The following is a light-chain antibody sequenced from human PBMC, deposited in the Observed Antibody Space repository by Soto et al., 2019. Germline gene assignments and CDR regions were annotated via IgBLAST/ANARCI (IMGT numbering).Light chain of an antibody. Sequence: IQLTQSPSSLSASVGDRVTITCRASQGISSYLAWYQQKPGKAPKLLIYAASTLQSGVPSRFSCSGSGTDFTLTIISLQPEDFATYYCQQLNSYPRTFGQGTKVEIK. CDR3: QQLNSYPRT. CDR1: QGISSY. V-gene: IGKV1-9*01. J-gene: IGKJ1*01. CDR2: AAS.